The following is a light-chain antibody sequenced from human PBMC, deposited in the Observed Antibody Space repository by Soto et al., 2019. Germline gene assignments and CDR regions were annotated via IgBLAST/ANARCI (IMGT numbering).Light chain of an antibody. CDR2: DAS. Sequence: DIKMSQSPASLSSYVGDRVTITCQASQNINNYLNWYQQKPGRAPKLLIYDASNLEAGVPSRFRGSGSGTDFTFTISRLQPEDIATYYCQQYDNLITFGQGTRLEIK. J-gene: IGKJ5*01. V-gene: IGKV1-33*01. CDR3: QQYDNLIT. CDR1: QNINNY.